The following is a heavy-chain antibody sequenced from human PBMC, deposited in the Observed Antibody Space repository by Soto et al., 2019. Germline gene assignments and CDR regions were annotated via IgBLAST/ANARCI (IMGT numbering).Heavy chain of an antibody. Sequence: QVQLVQSGAEVKKPGSSVKVSCKASGGTFSSYTISWVRQAPGQGLEWMGRIIPILGIANYAQKFQGRVTITADKSTSTAYMELSSLRPEDTAVYYCAREGPYYYDSSGYYYEGNYYGMDVWGQGTTVTVSS. J-gene: IGHJ6*02. D-gene: IGHD3-22*01. V-gene: IGHV1-69*08. CDR3: AREGPYYYDSSGYYYEGNYYGMDV. CDR1: GGTFSSYT. CDR2: IIPILGIA.